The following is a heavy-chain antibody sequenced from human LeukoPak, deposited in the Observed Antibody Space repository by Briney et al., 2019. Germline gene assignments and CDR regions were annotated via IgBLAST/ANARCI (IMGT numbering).Heavy chain of an antibody. CDR3: ARDTTVTTTFIPDY. D-gene: IGHD4-17*01. CDR1: GFTFSSYA. CDR2: TSGSAGST. V-gene: IGHV3-23*01. Sequence: TGGSLRLSCAASGFTFSSYAMSWVRQAPGKGLEWVSATSGSAGSTYYADSVKGRFTVSRDYSKNTLYLQMNSLRAEDTAIYYCARDTTVTTTFIPDYWGQGTLVTVSS. J-gene: IGHJ4*02.